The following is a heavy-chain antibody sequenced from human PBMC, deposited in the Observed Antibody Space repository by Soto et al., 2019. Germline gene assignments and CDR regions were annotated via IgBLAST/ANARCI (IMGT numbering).Heavy chain of an antibody. CDR3: ASSWGDDRDFDY. D-gene: IGHD2-21*02. V-gene: IGHV3-72*01. Sequence: EVQLVESGGGLVQPGGSLRLSCAASGFTFSDHYMDWVRQAPGKGLEWVGRTRNKANSYTTEYAASVKGRFTISRDDAKNSLYLQMNSLKTEDTAVYYCASSWGDDRDFDYWGQGTLVTVSS. J-gene: IGHJ4*02. CDR2: TRNKANSYTT. CDR1: GFTFSDHY.